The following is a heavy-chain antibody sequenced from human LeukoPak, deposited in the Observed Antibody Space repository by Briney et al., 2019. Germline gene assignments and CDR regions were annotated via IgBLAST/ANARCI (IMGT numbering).Heavy chain of an antibody. CDR1: GFTFSSYS. CDR3: ARLAASGPLDY. V-gene: IGHV3-21*01. Sequence: GGSLRLSCAASGFTFSSYSMTWVRQAPGKGLEWVSSISSSSSYIYYADSVKGRFTISRDNAKNSLYLQMNSLRAEDTAVYYCARLAASGPLDYWGQGTLVTVSS. D-gene: IGHD3-10*01. CDR2: ISSSSSYI. J-gene: IGHJ4*02.